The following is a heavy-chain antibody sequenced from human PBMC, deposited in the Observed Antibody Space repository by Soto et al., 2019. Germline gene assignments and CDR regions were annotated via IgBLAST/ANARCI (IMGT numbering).Heavy chain of an antibody. CDR1: GFTFGNYW. V-gene: IGHV3-7*05. Sequence: EVQLVESGGGLVQPGGSLRLSCAASGFTFGNYWMTWVRQAPGKGLEWVANIKGDGSAKSYLDSVRGRFTVSRDNAENSLFLKMNILRAEDTALYYCARDVFPGSSGYYLDAFDIWGQGPMVTV. CDR2: IKGDGSAK. J-gene: IGHJ3*02. CDR3: ARDVFPGSSGYYLDAFDI. D-gene: IGHD6-25*01.